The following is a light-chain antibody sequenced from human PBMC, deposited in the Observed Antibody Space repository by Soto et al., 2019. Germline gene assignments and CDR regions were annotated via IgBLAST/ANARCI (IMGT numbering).Light chain of an antibody. V-gene: IGKV1-5*01. J-gene: IGKJ4*01. CDR2: DVS. CDR3: QQYNSYSLT. Sequence: DIQMTQSPSTLSASVGDRVTITCLASQTLSSWLAWYQQKPGKAPKLLIYDVSNLESGVPSRFSGSGSGTEFTLTISSLQPDDFATYYCQQYNSYSLTFGGGTKVEIK. CDR1: QTLSSW.